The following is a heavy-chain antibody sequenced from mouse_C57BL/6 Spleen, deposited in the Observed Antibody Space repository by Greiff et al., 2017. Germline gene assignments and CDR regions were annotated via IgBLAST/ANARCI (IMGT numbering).Heavy chain of an antibody. CDR2: IEPSDSYT. CDR1: GYTFTSYW. Sequence: QVQLQQPGAELVKPGASVKLSCKASGYTFTSYWMQWVKQRPGQGLEWIGEIEPSDSYTNYNQKFKGKATLTVDTSSSTAYLQISSLTSEDSAVYDCARERFTTVVATKAMDYWGQGTSVAVSS. CDR3: ARERFTTVVATKAMDY. V-gene: IGHV1-50*01. D-gene: IGHD1-1*01. J-gene: IGHJ4*01.